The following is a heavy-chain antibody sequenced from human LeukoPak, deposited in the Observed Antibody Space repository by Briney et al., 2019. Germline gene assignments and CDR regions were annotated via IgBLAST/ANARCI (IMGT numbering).Heavy chain of an antibody. D-gene: IGHD1-26*01. J-gene: IGHJ4*02. CDR2: ISGSGGST. Sequence: GGSLRLSCAASGFTFSSYAMSWVRQAPGEGLEWVSAISGSGGSTYYADSVKGRFTISRDNSKNTLYLQMNSLRAEDTAVYYCAKDNPDSGSYSGPFDYWGQGTLVTVSS. CDR1: GFTFSSYA. CDR3: AKDNPDSGSYSGPFDY. V-gene: IGHV3-23*01.